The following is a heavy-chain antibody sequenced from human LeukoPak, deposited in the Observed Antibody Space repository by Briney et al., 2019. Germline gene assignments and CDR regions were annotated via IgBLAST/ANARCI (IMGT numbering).Heavy chain of an antibody. CDR1: GYTLTDRY. D-gene: IGHD3-22*01. CDR2: INPNSGGT. Sequence: ASVTVSCKASGYTLTDRYVHWVRQAPGQGLEWIGWINPNSGGTKYAQNFQGRVSMTRDTSTTTAYMELSRLRSDDTAVYYCARDDFYDVSGFDSWGQGTRVTVSS. J-gene: IGHJ4*02. V-gene: IGHV1-2*02. CDR3: ARDDFYDVSGFDS.